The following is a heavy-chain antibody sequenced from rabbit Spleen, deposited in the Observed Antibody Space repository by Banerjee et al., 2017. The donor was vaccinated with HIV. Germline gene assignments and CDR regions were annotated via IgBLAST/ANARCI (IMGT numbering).Heavy chain of an antibody. CDR2: IYAGGSGNT. D-gene: IGHD8-1*01. V-gene: IGHV1S45*01. CDR3: ARDSGTSFSTYGMDL. CDR1: GFSFSDRDV. J-gene: IGHJ6*01. Sequence: QEQLEESGGGLVKPEGSLTLTCKASGFSFSDRDVMCWVRQAPGKGLEWIACIYAGGSGNTYSAAWAKGRFTISKASSTTVTLQMTSLTVADTATYFCARDSGTSFSTYGMDLWGQGTLVTVS.